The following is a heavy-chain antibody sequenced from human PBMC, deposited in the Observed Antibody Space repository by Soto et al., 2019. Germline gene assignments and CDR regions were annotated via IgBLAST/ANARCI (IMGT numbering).Heavy chain of an antibody. CDR1: GYTFTSYG. CDR3: ARSFSDYSSSYSYYYGMDV. D-gene: IGHD6-6*01. CDR2: ISAYNGNT. V-gene: IGHV1-18*01. Sequence: ASVKVSCKASGYTFTSYGISWVRQAPGQGLEWMGWISAYNGNTNYAQKLQGRVTMTTDTSTSTAYMELRSLRSDDTAVYYCARSFSDYSSSYSYYYGMDVWGKGTTVTVSS. J-gene: IGHJ6*04.